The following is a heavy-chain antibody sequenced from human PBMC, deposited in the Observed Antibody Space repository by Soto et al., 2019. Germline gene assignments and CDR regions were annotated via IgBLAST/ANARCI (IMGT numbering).Heavy chain of an antibody. CDR2: IYYSGST. CDR3: ANSYYDILTGYYNGFDY. CDR1: GGSIISYY. Sequence: PSETLSLTCTVSGGSIISYYWSWIRQPPGKGLEWIGYIYYSGSTNYNPSLKSRVTISVDTSKNQFSLKLSSVTAADTAVYYCANSYYDILTGYYNGFDYWGQGTRVTVSS. V-gene: IGHV4-59*12. D-gene: IGHD3-9*01. J-gene: IGHJ4*02.